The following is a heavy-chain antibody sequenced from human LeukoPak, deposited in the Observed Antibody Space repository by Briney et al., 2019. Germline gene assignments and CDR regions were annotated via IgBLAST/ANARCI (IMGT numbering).Heavy chain of an antibody. CDR2: INPSGGST. CDR1: GGTFSSYA. J-gene: IGHJ5*02. V-gene: IGHV1-46*01. Sequence: GASVKVSCKASGGTFSSYAISWVRQAPGQGLEWMGIINPSGGSTSYAQKFQGRVTMARDTSTSTVYMELSSLRSEDTAVYYCARDHDIVVVVAATRSNWFDPWGQGTLVTVSS. CDR3: ARDHDIVVVVAATRSNWFDP. D-gene: IGHD2-15*01.